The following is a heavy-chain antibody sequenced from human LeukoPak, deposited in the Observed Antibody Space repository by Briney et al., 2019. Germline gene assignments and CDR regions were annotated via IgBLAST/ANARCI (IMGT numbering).Heavy chain of an antibody. D-gene: IGHD2-15*01. J-gene: IGHJ4*02. CDR2: INPAGSET. Sequence: GGSLRLSCAASGFSFSAYWMTWVRQAPGAGLEWVANINPAGSETYYVDPVKGRFSISRDNAKNLVYLQMNSLRAEDTAVYHCARFGYVAAVDVWGQGTPVTVSS. V-gene: IGHV3-7*01. CDR3: ARFGYVAAVDV. CDR1: GFSFSAYW.